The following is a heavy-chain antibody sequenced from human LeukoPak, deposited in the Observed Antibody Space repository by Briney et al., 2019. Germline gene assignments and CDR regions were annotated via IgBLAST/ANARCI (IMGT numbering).Heavy chain of an antibody. CDR3: ARGYVAAGTY. CDR1: GYTFTSYG. J-gene: IGHJ4*02. D-gene: IGHD6-13*01. CDR2: INPNSGGT. Sequence: ASVKVSCKASGYTFTSYGISWVRQAPGQGLEWMGWINPNSGGTKYAQKFQGRVTMTRDTSISTAYMELSSLRSDDTAVYYCARGYVAAGTYWGQGTLVTVSS. V-gene: IGHV1-2*02.